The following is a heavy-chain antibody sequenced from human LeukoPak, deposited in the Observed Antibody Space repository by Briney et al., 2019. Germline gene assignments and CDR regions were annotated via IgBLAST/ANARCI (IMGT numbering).Heavy chain of an antibody. CDR2: INPNSGGT. V-gene: IGHV1-2*02. D-gene: IGHD2-2*01. J-gene: IGHJ4*02. CDR3: ARLLCSRTSCYGYFDY. CDR1: GYTFTGYY. Sequence: ASVKVSCKASGYTFTGYYMHWVRQAPGQGLEWMGWINPNSGGTNYAQKFQGRVTMTRDTSTSTAYMELRSLRSDDTAVYYCARLLCSRTSCYGYFDYWGQGTLVTVSS.